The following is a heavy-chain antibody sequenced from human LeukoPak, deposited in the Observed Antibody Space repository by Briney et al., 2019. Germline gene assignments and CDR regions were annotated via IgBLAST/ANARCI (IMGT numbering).Heavy chain of an antibody. CDR2: ISTDGSTT. CDR1: GFTFSSYW. CDR3: ARAGMQLGYCTSTSCLFDY. D-gene: IGHD2-2*01. J-gene: IGHJ4*02. Sequence: GSLRLSCAASGFTFSSYWMHWVRQAPGKGLVWVSRISTDGSTTTYADSVKGRFTISRDNAKNTLYLQMNSLRAEDTAVYFCARAGMQLGYCTSTSCLFDYWGQGTLVTVSS. V-gene: IGHV3-74*01.